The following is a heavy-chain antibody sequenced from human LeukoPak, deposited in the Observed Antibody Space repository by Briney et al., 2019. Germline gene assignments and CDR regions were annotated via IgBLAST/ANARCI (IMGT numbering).Heavy chain of an antibody. J-gene: IGHJ3*02. CDR2: INPNSGGT. D-gene: IGHD1-26*01. V-gene: IGHV1-2*02. CDR3: ARASPYSGSYYAAFDI. CDR1: GYTITGYY. Sequence: ASVKVSCKASGYTITGYYIHWVRQAPGQGLEWMGWINPNSGGTNYAQKFQGRVTMTRDTSISTAYMELSRLRSDDTAVYYCARASPYSGSYYAAFDIWGQGTMVTVSS.